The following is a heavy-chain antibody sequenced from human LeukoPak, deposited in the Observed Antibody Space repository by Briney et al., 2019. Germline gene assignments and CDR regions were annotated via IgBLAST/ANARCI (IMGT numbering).Heavy chain of an antibody. CDR2: IKPDGSEK. D-gene: IGHD5-18*01. V-gene: IGHV3-7*01. CDR1: GFTFSTYW. Sequence: GGSLRLSRAASGFTFSTYWMTWVRQAPGKGLEWVANIKPDGSEKYYVDSVKGRFTISRDNAKNSLYLQMNSLRAEDTAVYFCARDPIQPPPWGQGTLVTVSS. J-gene: IGHJ5*02. CDR3: ARDPIQPPP.